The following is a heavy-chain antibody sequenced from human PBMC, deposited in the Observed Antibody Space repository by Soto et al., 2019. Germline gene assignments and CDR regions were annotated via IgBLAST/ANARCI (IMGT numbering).Heavy chain of an antibody. D-gene: IGHD2-2*01. CDR3: ARGVIVVVPAAPVDY. V-gene: IGHV3-48*03. CDR1: GFTFSSYE. Sequence: PGGSLILSCAASGFTFSSYEMNWVRQAPGKGLEWVSYISSSGSTIYYADSVKGRFTISRDNAKNSLYLQMNSLRAEDTAVYYCARGVIVVVPAAPVDYWGQGTLVTVSS. J-gene: IGHJ4*02. CDR2: ISSSGSTI.